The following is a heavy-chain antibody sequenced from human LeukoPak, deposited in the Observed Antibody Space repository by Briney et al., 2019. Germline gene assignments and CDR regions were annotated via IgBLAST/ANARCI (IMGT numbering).Heavy chain of an antibody. V-gene: IGHV1-18*01. CDR2: ISAYNGNT. Sequence: ASVTVSCKASGYTFTSYGISWVRQAPGQGLEWMGWISAYNGNTNYAQKLQGRVTMTTDTSTSTAYMKLRSLRSDDTAVYYCARGVYRELLADYWGQGTLVTVSS. D-gene: IGHD2-21*02. CDR3: ARGVYRELLADY. J-gene: IGHJ4*02. CDR1: GYTFTSYG.